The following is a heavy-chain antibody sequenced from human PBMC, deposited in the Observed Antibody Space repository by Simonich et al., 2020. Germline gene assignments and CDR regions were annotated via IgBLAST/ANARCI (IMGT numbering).Heavy chain of an antibody. CDR3: ARWAYSSSYFDY. J-gene: IGHJ4*02. CDR2: IYYSGST. D-gene: IGHD6-6*01. Sequence: QLQLQESGPGLVKPSETLSLTCTVSGGSISSSSYYWGWIRTPPGKGLEWIGSIYYSGSTYYNPSLKDRVTISVDTSKNHFSLKLSSVTAADTAVYYCARWAYSSSYFDYWGQGTLVTVSS. V-gene: IGHV4-39*01. CDR1: GGSISSSSYY.